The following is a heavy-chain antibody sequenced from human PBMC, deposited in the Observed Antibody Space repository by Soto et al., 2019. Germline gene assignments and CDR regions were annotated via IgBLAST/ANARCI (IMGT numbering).Heavy chain of an antibody. Sequence: QVQLRESGPGLVKPSETLSLTCTVSGGSVSSGNYFWSWIRQPPGKGLEWVAYVSSRGTTNSNPSLRSRLNLSVDPSKYQISMRLTSVTSDDTAIYFCARESKDRLVVRGAPYYLDHWGQGTLVTVSS. V-gene: IGHV4-61*01. CDR3: ARESKDRLVVRGAPYYLDH. CDR2: VSSRGTT. J-gene: IGHJ4*02. D-gene: IGHD3-10*01. CDR1: GGSVSSGNYF.